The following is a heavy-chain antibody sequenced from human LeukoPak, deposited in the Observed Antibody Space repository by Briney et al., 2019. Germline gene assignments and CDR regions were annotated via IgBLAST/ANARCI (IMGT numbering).Heavy chain of an antibody. CDR2: INPNSGGT. V-gene: IGHV1-2*02. Sequence: GASVKVSCKASGYSFTGYYMHWVRQAHGQGLEWMGWINPNSGGTNYAQKFQGRVTITRDTSISTDYMEMSRLRSDDTAVYSCWRVDIVVVPAAIQLWWAFDYWGQGTLVTVSS. D-gene: IGHD2-2*01. J-gene: IGHJ4*02. CDR3: WRVDIVVVPAAIQLWWAFDY. CDR1: GYSFTGYY.